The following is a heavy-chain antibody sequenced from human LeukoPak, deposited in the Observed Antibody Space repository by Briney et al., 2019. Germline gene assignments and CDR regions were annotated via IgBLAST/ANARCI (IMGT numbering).Heavy chain of an antibody. J-gene: IGHJ4*02. Sequence: GGSLRLSCAASGFTFSSYSMNWARQAPGKGLEWVSYISYSSSTIYYADPVKGRFTISRDNGKNSLYLQMNSLRAEDTAVYYCARGGIAAAGYYFDYWGQGTLVTVSS. CDR2: ISYSSSTI. D-gene: IGHD6-13*01. CDR3: ARGGIAAAGYYFDY. CDR1: GFTFSSYS. V-gene: IGHV3-48*01.